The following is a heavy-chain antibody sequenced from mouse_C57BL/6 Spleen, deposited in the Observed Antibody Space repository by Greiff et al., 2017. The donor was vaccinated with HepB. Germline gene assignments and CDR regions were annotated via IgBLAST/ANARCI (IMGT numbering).Heavy chain of an antibody. V-gene: IGHV1-55*01. CDR3: ARRRGYDGYPFDY. J-gene: IGHJ2*01. CDR1: GYTFTSYW. D-gene: IGHD2-3*01. CDR2: IYPGSGST. Sequence: VQLQQPGAELVKPGASVKMSCKASGYTFTSYWITWVKQRPGQGLEWIGDIYPGSGSTNYNEKFKSKATLTVDTSSSTAYMQLSSLTSEDSAVYYCARRRGYDGYPFDYWGQGTTLTVSS.